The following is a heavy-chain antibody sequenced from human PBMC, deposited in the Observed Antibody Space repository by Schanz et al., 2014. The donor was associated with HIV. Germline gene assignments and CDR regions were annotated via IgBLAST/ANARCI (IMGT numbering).Heavy chain of an antibody. V-gene: IGHV3-33*05. CDR2: ISFDGSHK. D-gene: IGHD1-26*01. Sequence: QVRLVESGGGVVRPGRSLRLSCAASGFTFDSYGMHWVRQAPGKGLEWVAAISFDGSHKYSADSVKGRFTISRDNAKNSLYLEMNSLRAEDTAVYYCANQRYSGTYRPFDYWGRGTLVTVSS. J-gene: IGHJ4*02. CDR3: ANQRYSGTYRPFDY. CDR1: GFTFDSYG.